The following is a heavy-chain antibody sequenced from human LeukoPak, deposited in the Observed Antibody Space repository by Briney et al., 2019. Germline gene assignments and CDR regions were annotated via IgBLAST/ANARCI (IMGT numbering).Heavy chain of an antibody. CDR2: IIPIFGTA. CDR1: GGTFSIYA. V-gene: IGHV1-69*05. CDR3: ARGPRYSGTYS. D-gene: IGHD1-26*01. Sequence: SVKVSCKASGGTFSIYAISWVRQAPGPGLEWMGGIIPIFGTANYAQKFQGRVTITTDESTSTAYMELSSLRSEDTAVYCCARGPRYSGTYSWGQGTLVTVSS. J-gene: IGHJ4*02.